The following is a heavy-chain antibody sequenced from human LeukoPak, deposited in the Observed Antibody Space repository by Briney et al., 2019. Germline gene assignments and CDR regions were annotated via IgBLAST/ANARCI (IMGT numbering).Heavy chain of an antibody. CDR3: ARGGRTSTPIVVVIIRSWYNWFDP. Sequence: SETLSLTCAVYGGSFSGYYWSWIRQPPAKGRVGSEEINHSGSTNYNPSLKNRVNISVDTSKNQFSLKLSSATAADTAVYYCARGGRTSTPIVVVIIRSWYNWFDPWGQGTLVTVSS. V-gene: IGHV4-34*01. J-gene: IGHJ5*02. D-gene: IGHD3-22*01. CDR1: GGSFSGYY. CDR2: INHSGST.